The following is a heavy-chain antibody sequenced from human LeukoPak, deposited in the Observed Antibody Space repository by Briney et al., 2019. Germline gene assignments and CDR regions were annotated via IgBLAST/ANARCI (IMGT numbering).Heavy chain of an antibody. CDR1: GGSISSGSYF. D-gene: IGHD6-19*01. Sequence: SETLSLTCTVSGGSISSGSYFWSWIRQPAGKALEWIGRIYTSGSTNYNPSLKSGVTISLHTSKNQFSLKLNSVTAADTAVYYCARSPQAEAPDYWGQGTLVTASS. CDR3: ARSPQAEAPDY. J-gene: IGHJ4*02. CDR2: IYTSGST. V-gene: IGHV4-61*02.